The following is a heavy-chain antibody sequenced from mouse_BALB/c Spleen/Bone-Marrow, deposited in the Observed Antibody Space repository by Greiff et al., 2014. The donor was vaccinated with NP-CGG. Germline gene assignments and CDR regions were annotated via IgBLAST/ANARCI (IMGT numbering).Heavy chain of an antibody. J-gene: IGHJ4*01. V-gene: IGHV2-9*02. D-gene: IGHD1-2*01. CDR2: IWADGST. CDR1: GSSLINYG. Sequence: QVQLQQSGPGLVAPSQSLSITCTVSGSSLINYGVHWVRQPPGKGLEWLGVIWADGSTNYNSALMSRLSISKDNSTSQVFFKMNSLQTDDTAMYYCARITTATGAMDYWGQGTSVTVSS. CDR3: ARITTATGAMDY.